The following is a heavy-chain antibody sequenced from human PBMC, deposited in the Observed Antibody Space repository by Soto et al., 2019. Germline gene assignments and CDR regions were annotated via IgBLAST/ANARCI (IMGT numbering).Heavy chain of an antibody. CDR2: IYDSGST. CDR3: ARGHYYGSGTSNWVDP. CDR1: GGSISSGGYY. Sequence: QVQLQESGPGLVKPSQTLSLTCTVSGGSISSGGYYWSWIRQHPGKGLEWIGYIYDSGSTYYNPSLKSRVNISVDTSKNQFSLKLSSVTAADTAVYYCARGHYYGSGTSNWVDPWGQGTLVTVSS. V-gene: IGHV4-31*03. J-gene: IGHJ5*02. D-gene: IGHD3-10*01.